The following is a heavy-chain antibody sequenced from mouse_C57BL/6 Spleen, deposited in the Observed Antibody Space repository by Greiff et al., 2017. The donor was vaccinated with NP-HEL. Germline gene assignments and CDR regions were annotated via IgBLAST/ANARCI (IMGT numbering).Heavy chain of an antibody. CDR2: ISDGGSYT. J-gene: IGHJ2*01. CDR1: GFTFSSYA. Sequence: EVQLQQSGGGLVKPGGSLKLSCAASGFTFSSYAMSWVRPTPEKRLEWVATISDGGSYTYYPDNVKGRFTISRDHAKNNRYRQMSHLKSEDTAMYYCARRRDSYFDYWGQGTTLTVSS. CDR3: ARRRDSYFDY. D-gene: IGHD3-3*01. V-gene: IGHV5-4*03.